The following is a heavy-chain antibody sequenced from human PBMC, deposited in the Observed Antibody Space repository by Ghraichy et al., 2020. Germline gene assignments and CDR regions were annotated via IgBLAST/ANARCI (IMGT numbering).Heavy chain of an antibody. V-gene: IGHV3-48*02. CDR2: ISSSSSTI. Sequence: GGSLRLSCAASGFTFSSYSMNWVRQAPGKGLEWVSYISSSSSTIYYADSVKGRFTISRDNAKNSRYLQMNSLRDEDTAVYYCARAGYCSSTSCHYYYYGMDVWGKGSTVTVTS. CDR3: ARAGYCSSTSCHYYYYGMDV. J-gene: IGHJ6*04. D-gene: IGHD2-2*01. CDR1: GFTFSSYS.